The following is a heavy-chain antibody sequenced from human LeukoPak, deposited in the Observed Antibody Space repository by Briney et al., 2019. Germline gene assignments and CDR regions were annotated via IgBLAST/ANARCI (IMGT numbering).Heavy chain of an antibody. V-gene: IGHV1-18*01. Sequence: ASVKVSCKASGYPFTTYGFIWVRQAPGLGLEWMGWISANNGNTKYGHKFQGRVTMTTDTTTETAYMELRSLRFDDTAIYYCARTVGNRADPWGQGSLVTVSS. CDR1: GYPFTTYG. J-gene: IGHJ5*02. CDR3: ARTVGNRADP. CDR2: ISANNGNT. D-gene: IGHD2/OR15-2a*01.